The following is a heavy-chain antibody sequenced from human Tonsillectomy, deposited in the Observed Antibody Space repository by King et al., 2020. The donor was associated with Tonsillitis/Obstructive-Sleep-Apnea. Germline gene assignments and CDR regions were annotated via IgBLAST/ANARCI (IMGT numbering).Heavy chain of an antibody. D-gene: IGHD3-3*01. CDR3: ARVTIFGVVINPYYFDY. J-gene: IGHJ4*02. CDR1: GGSISSSSYY. Sequence: LQLQESGPGLVKPSETLSLTCTVSGGSISSSSYYWGWIRQPPGKGLEWIGSIYYSGSTYYNPSLKSRVTISVDTSKNQFSLKLSSVTAADTAVYYCARVTIFGVVINPYYFDYWGQGTLVTVSS. V-gene: IGHV4-39*01. CDR2: IYYSGST.